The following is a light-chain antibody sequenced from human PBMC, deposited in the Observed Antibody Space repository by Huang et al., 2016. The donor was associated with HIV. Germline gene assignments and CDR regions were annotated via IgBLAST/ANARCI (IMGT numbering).Light chain of an antibody. CDR1: RSVSSN. CDR2: GAS. CDR3: QQYNNWPPWYT. J-gene: IGKJ2*01. Sequence: EIVMTQSPATLSVSPGERATLSCRASRSVSSNLAWYQQEPGQAPRLLIYGASTRATGIPARFSGSGSGTEFTLTISSLQSEDFAVYYCQQYNNWPPWYTFGQGTKLEIK. V-gene: IGKV3-15*01.